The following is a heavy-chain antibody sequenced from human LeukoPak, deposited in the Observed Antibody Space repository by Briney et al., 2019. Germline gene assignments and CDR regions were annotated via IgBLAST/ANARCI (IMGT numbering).Heavy chain of an antibody. V-gene: IGHV1-24*01. D-gene: IGHD3-22*01. CDR2: FDPEDGET. J-gene: IGHJ3*02. Sequence: ASVKVSCKVSGYTLTELSMHWVRQAPGKGLEGMGGFDPEDGETIYAQKFQGRVTMTEDTSTDTAYMELSSLRSEDTAVYYCATFLFSSGYYHVAFDIWGQGTMVTVSS. CDR3: ATFLFSSGYYHVAFDI. CDR1: GYTLTELS.